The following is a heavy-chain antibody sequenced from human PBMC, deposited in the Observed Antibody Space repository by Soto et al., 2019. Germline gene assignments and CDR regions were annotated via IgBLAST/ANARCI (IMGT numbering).Heavy chain of an antibody. CDR2: ISGGGTST. D-gene: IGHD3-16*01. V-gene: IGHV3-23*01. J-gene: IGHJ6*02. Sequence: GGSLRLSCVASGFTFDSYAMNWIRQAPGKGLEWVSVISGGGTSTYYADSVKGRFTVSRDNSKNTMYLQMNSLSAEDTGVYYCAKERCVYDCGLGPDLTLIVLAVWRQGSTVTFCS. CDR3: AKERCVYDCGLGPDLTLIVLAV. CDR1: GFTFDSYA.